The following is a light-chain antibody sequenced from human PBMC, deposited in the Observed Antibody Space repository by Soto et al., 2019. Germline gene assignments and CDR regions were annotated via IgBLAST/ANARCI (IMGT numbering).Light chain of an antibody. V-gene: IGKV3-15*01. CDR2: GAS. CDR1: QSVSSN. J-gene: IGKJ1*01. CDR3: QQYNNWPPGT. Sequence: EIVMTQSPATLSVSPGERATLSCRASQSVSSNLAWYQQKPGQAPRLLIYGASTRATGIPARFSGSGSGTAFTLTISSLQSEDFAVYYCQQYNNWPPGTFGQGTKVEIQ.